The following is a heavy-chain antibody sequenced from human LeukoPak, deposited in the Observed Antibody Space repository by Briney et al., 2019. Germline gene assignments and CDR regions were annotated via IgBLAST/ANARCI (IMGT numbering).Heavy chain of an antibody. J-gene: IGHJ5*02. D-gene: IGHD6-13*01. CDR2: INHSGST. Sequence: SETLSLTCAVYGGSFSGYYWSWIRQPPGKGLEWIGEINHSGSTNYNPSLKSRVTISVDTSKNQFSLKLSSVTAADTAVYYCAGDRAAAGPGWFDPWGQGTLVTVSS. V-gene: IGHV4-34*01. CDR3: AGDRAAAGPGWFDP. CDR1: GGSFSGYY.